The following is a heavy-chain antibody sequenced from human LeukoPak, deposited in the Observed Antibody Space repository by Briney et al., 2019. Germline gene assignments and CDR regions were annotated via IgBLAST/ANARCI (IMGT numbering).Heavy chain of an antibody. CDR3: ARDPYSGNYGTYYYYYMDV. D-gene: IGHD1-26*01. V-gene: IGHV3-21*01. Sequence: GGSLRLSCAASGFTFNRYSMNWVRQAPGKAMEWVSSITSSGTYTFYADSVKGRFTISRDNAKNSLYLQMDSLGPEDTAVYYCARDPYSGNYGTYYYYYMDVWGEGTTVTISS. CDR2: ITSSGTYT. CDR1: GFTFNRYS. J-gene: IGHJ6*03.